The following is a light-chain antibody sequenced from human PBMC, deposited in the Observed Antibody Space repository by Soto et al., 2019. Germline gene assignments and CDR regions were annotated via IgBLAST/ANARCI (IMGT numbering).Light chain of an antibody. CDR3: SSYTSISTYV. J-gene: IGLJ1*01. V-gene: IGLV2-14*01. Sequence: QSVLTQPASVSGSPGQSITISCTGTSSDVGGYNYVSWYQQHPGKAPKLMIYEVSNRPSGVSNRFSGSKSGNTASLTISGLQAEDESDYYCSSYTSISTYVFGTGTKVT. CDR2: EVS. CDR1: SSDVGGYNY.